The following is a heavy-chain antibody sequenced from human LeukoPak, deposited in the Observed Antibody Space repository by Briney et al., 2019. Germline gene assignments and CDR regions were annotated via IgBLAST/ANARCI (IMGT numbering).Heavy chain of an antibody. D-gene: IGHD6-13*01. CDR3: ARGPYSSSWSFDY. Sequence: SETLSLTCAVSGDSISSSYWWSWVRQAPGKGLEWIGEIYHSGSTNYNPSLKSRVTISVDKSQNQSSLKLTSVTPADTAVYFCARGPYSSSWSFDYWGQGLLLTVSS. J-gene: IGHJ4*02. CDR1: GDSISSSYW. V-gene: IGHV4-4*02. CDR2: IYHSGST.